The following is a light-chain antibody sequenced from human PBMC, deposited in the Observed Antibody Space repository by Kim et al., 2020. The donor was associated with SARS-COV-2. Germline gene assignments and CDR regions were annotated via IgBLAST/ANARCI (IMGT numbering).Light chain of an antibody. J-gene: IGKJ1*01. CDR1: QSVSSMY. CDR3: QQYENSPWT. CDR2: GAS. V-gene: IGKV3-20*01. Sequence: IVLTQSPGTLSLSPGERATLSFRASQSVSSMYLAWYQQKPGQAPRLLIYGASNRATGIPDRFSGSGSGTDFTLTISRLEPEDCAVFYCQQYENSPWTFGQGTKGDIK.